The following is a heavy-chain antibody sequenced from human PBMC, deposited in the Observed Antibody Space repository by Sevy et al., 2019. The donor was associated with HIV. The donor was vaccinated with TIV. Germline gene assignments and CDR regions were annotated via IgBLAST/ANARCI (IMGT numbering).Heavy chain of an antibody. CDR2: ISTSSSYT. V-gene: IGHV3-21*01. D-gene: IGHD2-2*01. J-gene: IGHJ4*02. CDR3: ARGPIVVVPAAPPPDFDY. CDR1: GFTFSSYS. Sequence: GGSLRLSCAASGFTFSSYSMNWVRQAPGKVLEWVSSISTSSSYTYCADPVKGRFTISRDNAKNSLYLQMNSLRVEDTAVYYCARGPIVVVPAAPPPDFDYWGQGTLVTVSS.